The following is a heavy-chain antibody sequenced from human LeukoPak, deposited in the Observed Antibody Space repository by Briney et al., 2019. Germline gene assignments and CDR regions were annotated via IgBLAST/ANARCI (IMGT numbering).Heavy chain of an antibody. CDR1: GYTLTELT. D-gene: IGHD3-10*01. CDR3: ATVSGSGSYYFDY. Sequence: ASVKVSCTVSGYTLTELTMHWVRQTPGKGLEWMGGFDPEDGETIYAQKFQGRVTMTEDTSTDTAYMELSSLRSEDTAVYYCATVSGSGSYYFDYWGQGTLVTVSS. J-gene: IGHJ4*02. CDR2: FDPEDGET. V-gene: IGHV1-24*01.